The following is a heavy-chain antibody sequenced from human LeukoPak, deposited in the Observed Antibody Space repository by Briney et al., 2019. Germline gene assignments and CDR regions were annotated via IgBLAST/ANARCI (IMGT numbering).Heavy chain of an antibody. V-gene: IGHV1-2*02. CDR3: ARDSPGSGVGYYDFWSGYYKSPLGECCMDV. Sequence: ASVKVSCKASGYTFTGYYMHWVRQAPGQGLEWMGWINPNSGGTNYAQKFQGRVTMTRDTSISTAYMELSRLRSDDTAVYYCARDSPGSGVGYYDFWSGYYKSPLGECCMDVWGKGTTVTVSS. CDR2: INPNSGGT. J-gene: IGHJ6*03. CDR1: GYTFTGYY. D-gene: IGHD3-3*01.